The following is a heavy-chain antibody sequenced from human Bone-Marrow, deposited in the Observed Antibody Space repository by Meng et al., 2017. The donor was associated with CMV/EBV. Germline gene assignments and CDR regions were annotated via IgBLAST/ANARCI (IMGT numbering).Heavy chain of an antibody. D-gene: IGHD3-3*01. CDR3: ARGGADFWSGYYFDY. V-gene: IGHV4-61*08. CDR2: FYSSGTT. Sequence: SETLSLTCTVSGDSVNSGAYFWTWVRQPPGRGLEWIGYFYSSGTTNYNPSLKSRLTISADTSKNQFSLKLTSVTAADTAVYYCARGGADFWSGYYFDYWGQGTLVTVSS. J-gene: IGHJ4*02. CDR1: GDSVNSGAYF.